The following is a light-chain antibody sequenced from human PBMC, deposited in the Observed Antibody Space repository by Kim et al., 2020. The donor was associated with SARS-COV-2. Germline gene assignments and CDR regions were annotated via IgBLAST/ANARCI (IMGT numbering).Light chain of an antibody. CDR1: KLGDKY. J-gene: IGLJ3*02. CDR3: QAWDSSTKGV. V-gene: IGLV3-1*01. Sequence: SYELTRPPSVSVSPGQTASITCSGDKLGDKYVCWYQQKPGQSPVLVIYQDTKRPSGIPERFSGSNSGKTATLTISGTQAMDEADYYCQAWDSSTKGVFGGGTQLTVL. CDR2: QDT.